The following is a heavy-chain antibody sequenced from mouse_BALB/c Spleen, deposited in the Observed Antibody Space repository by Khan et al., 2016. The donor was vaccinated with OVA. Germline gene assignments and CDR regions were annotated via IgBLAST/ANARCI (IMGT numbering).Heavy chain of an antibody. CDR1: GYSITSDYA. D-gene: IGHD1-1*01. V-gene: IGHV3-2*02. CDR2: ISYSGRT. Sequence: EVQLQESGPGLVKPSQSLSLTCTVTGYSITSDYARNWIRQFPGNKLEWMGYISYSGRTSYNPSLKSRISIPRATSKTQFFLQLNSVTTEDTATYYCARSVTITTVVASDFDYWGQGTTLTVSS. CDR3: ARSVTITTVVASDFDY. J-gene: IGHJ2*01.